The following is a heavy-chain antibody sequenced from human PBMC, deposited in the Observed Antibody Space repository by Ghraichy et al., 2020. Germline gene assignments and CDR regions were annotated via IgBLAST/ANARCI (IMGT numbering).Heavy chain of an antibody. V-gene: IGHV3-53*01. CDR2: VHSGGST. D-gene: IGHD3-22*01. Sequence: GGSLRLSCVASDFTVSTNHMSWVRQAPGKGLEWVSVVHSGGSTDYADSVKGRFTTSRDNSKNTLYLQMNSLRAEDTAVYYCARGPVYFDSSGYYYGGWFDPWGQGTLVTVSS. J-gene: IGHJ5*02. CDR1: DFTVSTNH. CDR3: ARGPVYFDSSGYYYGGWFDP.